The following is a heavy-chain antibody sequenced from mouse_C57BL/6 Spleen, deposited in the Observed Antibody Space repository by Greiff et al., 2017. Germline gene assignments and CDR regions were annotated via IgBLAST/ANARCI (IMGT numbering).Heavy chain of an antibody. Sequence: QVQLQQPGAELVKPGASVKMSCKASGYTFTSYWITWVKQRPGQGLEWIGDIYPGSGSTNYNEKFKSKATLTVETSSSTAYMQLSSLTSEDSAVYYCASYDYDVPFAYWGQGTLVTVSA. CDR2: IYPGSGST. D-gene: IGHD2-4*01. CDR3: ASYDYDVPFAY. J-gene: IGHJ3*01. CDR1: GYTFTSYW. V-gene: IGHV1-55*01.